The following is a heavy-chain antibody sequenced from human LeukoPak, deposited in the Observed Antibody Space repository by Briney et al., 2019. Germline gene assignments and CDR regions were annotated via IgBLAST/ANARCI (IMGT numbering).Heavy chain of an antibody. J-gene: IGHJ6*02. CDR3: ARENVAGTDYYYGMDV. D-gene: IGHD6-19*01. V-gene: IGHV3-48*01. Sequence: GGSLRLSCAASGFTLSSYSMNWVRQAPGKGLEWVSYISSSSSTIYYADSVKGRFTISRDNAKNSLYLQMNSLRAEDTAVYYCARENVAGTDYYYGMDVWGQGTTVTVSS. CDR1: GFTLSSYS. CDR2: ISSSSSTI.